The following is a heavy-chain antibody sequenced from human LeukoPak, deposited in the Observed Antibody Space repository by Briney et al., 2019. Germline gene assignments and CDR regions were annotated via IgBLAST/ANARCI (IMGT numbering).Heavy chain of an antibody. J-gene: IGHJ4*02. V-gene: IGHV3-23*01. Sequence: GGSLRLSCVASGFTFSNYAMIWVRQAPGKGPQWVSVISAGGVSLFSGSGSAAYYADSVGGRFTISRDNSKNTLYLQMNSLRADDTAVYYCAKEGRSLQTYWGQGTLVTVSS. CDR3: AKEGRSLQTY. CDR1: GFTFSNYA. D-gene: IGHD5-24*01. CDR2: ISAGGVSLFSGSGSAA.